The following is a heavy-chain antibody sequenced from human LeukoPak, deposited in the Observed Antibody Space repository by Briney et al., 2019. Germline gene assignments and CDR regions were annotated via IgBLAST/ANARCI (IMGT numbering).Heavy chain of an antibody. V-gene: IGHV3-11*06. CDR1: GFTFSDYH. Sequence: GGSLRLSCAASGFTFSDYHMSWIRQAPGKGLEWVSSISSSSSYIYYADSVKGRFTISRDNAKNSLYLQMNSLRAEDTAVYYCAREEDGLAGEQQLVRPHNYYYYYGMDVWGQGTTVTVSS. CDR3: AREEDGLAGEQQLVRPHNYYYYYGMDV. J-gene: IGHJ6*02. D-gene: IGHD6-13*01. CDR2: ISSSSSYI.